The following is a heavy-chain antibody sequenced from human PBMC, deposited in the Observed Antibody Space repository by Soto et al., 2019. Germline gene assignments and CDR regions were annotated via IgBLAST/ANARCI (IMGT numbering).Heavy chain of an antibody. Sequence: SDTLSLTCAFYGGSFSGYYWTWIGQPPGRGLEWIAYIYHNGNTNYNPSLKRRVTISVDTPKNQFSLKLSSVTAADTAVYYCARATYYYGSSGYLYDFDYWGQGALVTVSS. D-gene: IGHD3-22*01. V-gene: IGHV4-34*01. CDR3: ARATYYYGSSGYLYDFDY. J-gene: IGHJ4*02. CDR2: IYHNGNT. CDR1: GGSFSGYY.